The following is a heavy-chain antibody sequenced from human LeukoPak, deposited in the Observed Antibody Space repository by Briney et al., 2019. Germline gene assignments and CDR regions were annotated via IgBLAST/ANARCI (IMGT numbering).Heavy chain of an antibody. CDR3: ARDPGSSSSPFDY. CDR2: INPNSGGT. J-gene: IGHJ4*02. Sequence: ASVKVSCKASGYTFTGYYMHWVRQAPGQGLEWIGWINPNSGGTNYAQKFQGRVTMTRDTSISTAYMELSRLRPDDTAVYYCARDPGSSSSPFDYWGQGTLVTVSS. D-gene: IGHD6-6*01. CDR1: GYTFTGYY. V-gene: IGHV1-2*02.